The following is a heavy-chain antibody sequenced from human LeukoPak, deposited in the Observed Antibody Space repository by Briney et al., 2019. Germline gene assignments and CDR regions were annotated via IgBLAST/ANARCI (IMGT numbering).Heavy chain of an antibody. CDR3: ARGYIPSLTLNNYYSFIDV. Sequence: GGSLRLSCAASGFPFTGHSMIWVRHAPGKGLEWVSYIRSRSIMRHYTDSVKGRLPLSRDDARNSLYLQIDCLRAEDPAVYYCARGYIPSLTLNNYYSFIDVWGKGAKVTVSS. V-gene: IGHV3-48*01. D-gene: IGHD3-9*01. J-gene: IGHJ6*03. CDR1: GFPFTGHS. CDR2: IRSRSIMR.